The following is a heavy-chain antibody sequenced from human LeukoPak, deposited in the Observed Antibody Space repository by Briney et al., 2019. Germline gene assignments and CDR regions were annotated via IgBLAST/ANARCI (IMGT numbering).Heavy chain of an antibody. J-gene: IGHJ4*02. CDR2: IYYSGTT. Sequence: SETLSLTCTVSGGSISSYYWSWIRQPPGKGLEWIGYIYYSGTTNYNPSLKSRVTISVDTSKNQFSLKLSSVTAADTAVYYCARGGGYYDSSGYYWNFDYWGQGTLVTVSS. CDR1: GGSISSYY. V-gene: IGHV4-59*01. D-gene: IGHD3-22*01. CDR3: ARGGGYYDSSGYYWNFDY.